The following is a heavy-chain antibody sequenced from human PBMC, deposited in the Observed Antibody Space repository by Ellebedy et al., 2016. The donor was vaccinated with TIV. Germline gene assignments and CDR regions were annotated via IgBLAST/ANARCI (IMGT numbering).Heavy chain of an antibody. V-gene: IGHV6-1*01. CDR3: ARNPEDEYFYYYGMDV. J-gene: IGHJ6*02. CDR1: GDSVSSTSAA. D-gene: IGHD2/OR15-2a*01. CDR2: TYYRSKWYN. Sequence: LRLSCAISGDSVSSTSAAWNWIRQSPSRGLEWLGRTYYRSKWYNVYAVSVKSRITINPDTSKNQFSLQLISVTPEETAVYYCARNPEDEYFYYYGMDVWGQGTTVTVSS.